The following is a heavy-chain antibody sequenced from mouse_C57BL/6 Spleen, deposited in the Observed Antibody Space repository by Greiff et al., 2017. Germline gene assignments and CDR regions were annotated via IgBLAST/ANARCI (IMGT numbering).Heavy chain of an antibody. Sequence: VQLQQPGAELVMPGASVKLSCKASGYTFTSYWMHWVKQRPEQGLEWIGRIVTANGNTKYAPKFQGKATITADTSSNTAYLQLSSLTSEDTAIYYCARSGLLLYNAMGCRGPGTTVTVSS. CDR1: GYTFTSYW. J-gene: IGHJ4*01. D-gene: IGHD2-3*01. V-gene: IGHV14-3*01. CDR3: ARSGLLLYNAMGC. CDR2: IVTANGNT.